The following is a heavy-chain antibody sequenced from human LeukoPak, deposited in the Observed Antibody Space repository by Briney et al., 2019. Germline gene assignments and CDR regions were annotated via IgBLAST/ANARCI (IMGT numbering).Heavy chain of an antibody. Sequence: SVKVSCKASGGTFSSYAISWVRQAPGQGLEWMGGIIPIFGTANYAQKFQGRVTITTDESTSTAYMELSSLGSEDAAVYYCARARSGSYPNNWFDPWGQGTLVTVSS. D-gene: IGHD1-26*01. V-gene: IGHV1-69*05. CDR1: GGTFSSYA. CDR2: IIPIFGTA. CDR3: ARARSGSYPNNWFDP. J-gene: IGHJ5*02.